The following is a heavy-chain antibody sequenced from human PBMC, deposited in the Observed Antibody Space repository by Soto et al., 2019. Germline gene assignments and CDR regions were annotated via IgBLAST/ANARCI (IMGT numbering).Heavy chain of an antibody. D-gene: IGHD5-12*01. V-gene: IGHV4-31*11. Sequence: PSETPSLTCAVSGASIKTGGDFWPWVRPHPTKGLEWIGYIYFSGTTWYNPSLKSRVVMSVDLSQNQFSLNLTSVTAADTAVYFCATNRGFDFYYFDSWGQGTPVNVSS. J-gene: IGHJ4*02. CDR1: GASIKTGGDF. CDR3: ATNRGFDFYYFDS. CDR2: IYFSGTT.